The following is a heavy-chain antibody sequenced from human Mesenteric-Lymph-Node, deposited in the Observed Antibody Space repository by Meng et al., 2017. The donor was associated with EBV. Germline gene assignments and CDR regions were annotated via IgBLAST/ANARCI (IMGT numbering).Heavy chain of an antibody. V-gene: IGHV4-4*02. CDR3: ARVTVTGGYYFDY. Sequence: QGQLQEPGPGLGNPSGPLSLTCAVSGGSIRSSNWWSWVRQPPGKGLEWIGEIYHSGRTSYNPSLKSRVSLSVEKSKNHFSLNLSSVTAADTAVYYCARVTVTGGYYFDYWGQGSLVTVSS. J-gene: IGHJ4*02. CDR1: GGSIRSSNW. D-gene: IGHD4-17*01. CDR2: IYHSGRT.